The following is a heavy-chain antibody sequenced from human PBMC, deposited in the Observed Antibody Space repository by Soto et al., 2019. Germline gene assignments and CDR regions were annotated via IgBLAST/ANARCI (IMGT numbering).Heavy chain of an antibody. J-gene: IGHJ6*02. CDR2: INAGNGNT. Sequence: VRQAPGQRLEWMGWINAGNGNTKYSQKFQGRVTITRDTSASTAYMELSSLRSEDTAVYYCARDSPPMDVWGQGTTVTVSS. V-gene: IGHV1-3*01. CDR3: ARDSPPMDV.